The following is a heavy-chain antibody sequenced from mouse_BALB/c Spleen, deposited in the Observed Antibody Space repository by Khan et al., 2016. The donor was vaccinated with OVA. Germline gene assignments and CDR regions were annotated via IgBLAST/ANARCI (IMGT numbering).Heavy chain of an antibody. CDR1: GFHIKDTY. V-gene: IGHV14-3*02. J-gene: IGHJ1*01. Sequence: VQLKESGAELVKPGTSVKLSFTASGFHIKDTYLLLVKQRPEQGLELIGRISPANDYPKYDPKFQGEATITADTSYNTSYLQLNSLTSEDTAVYFCAHPAYVPRDFEVWGAGTMVTVSS. CDR3: AHPAYVPRDFEV. CDR2: ISPANDYP. D-gene: IGHD3-1*01.